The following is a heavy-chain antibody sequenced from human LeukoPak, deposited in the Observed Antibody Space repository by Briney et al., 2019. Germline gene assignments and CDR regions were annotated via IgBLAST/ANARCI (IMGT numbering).Heavy chain of an antibody. V-gene: IGHV4-38-2*02. CDR2: IYHSGST. J-gene: IGHJ4*02. CDR1: GYSISSGYY. Sequence: PSETLSLTCTVSGYSISSGYYWGWIRQPPGKGLEWIGSIYHSGSTYYNPSLKSRVTISVDTPKNQFSLKLSSVTAADTAVYYCARREASGSGYYGFDYWGQGTLVTVSS. D-gene: IGHD3-3*01. CDR3: ARREASGSGYYGFDY.